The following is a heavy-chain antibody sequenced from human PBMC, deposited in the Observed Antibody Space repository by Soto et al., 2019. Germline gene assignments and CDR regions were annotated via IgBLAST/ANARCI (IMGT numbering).Heavy chain of an antibody. V-gene: IGHV5-10-1*01. Sequence: GESLKISCKASGYSFAGYWIAWVRQKPGKGLEWMGRIDPSDSQTYYSPSFRGHVTISVTKSITTVFLQWSSLRASDTAMYYCARQIYDSDTGPNFQYYFDSWGQGTPVIVSS. CDR2: IDPSDSQT. J-gene: IGHJ4*02. CDR1: GYSFAGYW. CDR3: ARQIYDSDTGPNFQYYFDS. D-gene: IGHD3-22*01.